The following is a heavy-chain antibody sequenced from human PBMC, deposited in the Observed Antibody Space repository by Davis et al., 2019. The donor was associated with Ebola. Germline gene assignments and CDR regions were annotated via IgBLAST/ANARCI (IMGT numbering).Heavy chain of an antibody. Sequence: ASVKVSCKASDFPFINYGVTWVRQTPGQAFEWMGWISGYNGQTNYAQKFRGRVTLTVDRSTTTVYMDLRSLRSEDTAVYYCARDHCTLLSCSHYYGVDVWGQGTTVRVSS. D-gene: IGHD2-21*01. CDR2: ISGYNGQT. CDR3: ARDHCTLLSCSHYYGVDV. V-gene: IGHV1-18*04. J-gene: IGHJ6*02. CDR1: DFPFINYG.